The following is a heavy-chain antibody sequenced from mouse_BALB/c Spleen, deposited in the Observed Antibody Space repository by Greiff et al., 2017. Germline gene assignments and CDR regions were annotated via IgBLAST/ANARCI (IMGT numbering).Heavy chain of an antibody. D-gene: IGHD1-2*01. CDR3: AREGNYYGLDY. V-gene: IGHV3-5*02. CDR1: GISITTGNYR. J-gene: IGHJ2*01. CDR2: IYYSGTI. Sequence: EVQLVESGPGLVKPSQTVSLTCTVTGISITTGNYRWSWIRQFPGNKLEWIGYIYYSGTITYNPSLTSRTTITRDTSKNQFFLEMNSLTAEDTATYYCAREGNYYGLDYWGQGTTLTVSS.